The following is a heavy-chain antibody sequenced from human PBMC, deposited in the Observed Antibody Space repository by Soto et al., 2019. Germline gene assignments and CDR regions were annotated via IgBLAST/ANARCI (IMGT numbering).Heavy chain of an antibody. Sequence: QVQLVQSGAEAKKPGASVKVSCTTSGYTFVSYGVTWVRQAPGQGLEWMGWISGYNGNPKYAQKLQGRVSMTTDTSTSTAYMELRSLRSDDTAVYYCARVALARGFLITATGYDFWGQGTLVIVSS. CDR2: ISGYNGNP. J-gene: IGHJ4*02. CDR3: ARVALARGFLITATGYDF. CDR1: GYTFVSYG. V-gene: IGHV1-18*01. D-gene: IGHD3-10*01.